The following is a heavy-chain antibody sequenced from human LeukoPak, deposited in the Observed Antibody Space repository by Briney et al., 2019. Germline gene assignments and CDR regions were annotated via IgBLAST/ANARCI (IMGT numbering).Heavy chain of an antibody. D-gene: IGHD2-2*01. CDR3: ARHVAVLPAPRNYYFDY. J-gene: IGHJ4*02. CDR2: ISGSGSST. V-gene: IGHV3-23*01. Sequence: GGSLRLSCAGSGFTFSNFAMSWVRQAPGKGLEWVSSISGSGSSTYYADSVKGRFTISRDNSKNTLYLQMNSLRAEDTAVYYCARHVAVLPAPRNYYFDYWGQGILVTVSS. CDR1: GFTFSNFA.